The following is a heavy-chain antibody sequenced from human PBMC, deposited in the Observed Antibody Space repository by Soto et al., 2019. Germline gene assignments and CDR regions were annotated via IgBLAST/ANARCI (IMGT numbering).Heavy chain of an antibody. Sequence: PVGSLRLSCAASGFTFSSYAMSWVRQAPGKGLEWVSAISGSGGSTYYADSVKGRFTISRDNSKNTLYLQMNSLRAEDTAVYYCAKETLSYYYYGMDVWGQGTTVTVSS. CDR2: ISGSGGST. J-gene: IGHJ6*02. V-gene: IGHV3-23*01. CDR1: GFTFSSYA. CDR3: AKETLSYYYYGMDV. D-gene: IGHD3-16*01.